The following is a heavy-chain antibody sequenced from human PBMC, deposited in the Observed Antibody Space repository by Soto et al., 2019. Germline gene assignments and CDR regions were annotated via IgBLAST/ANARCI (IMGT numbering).Heavy chain of an antibody. CDR2: IYYSGST. D-gene: IGHD6-19*01. CDR3: AREGGSGAFDY. Sequence: PSETLSLTCTVSGGSVSSGSYYWSWIRQPPGKGLEWIGYIYYSGSTNYNPSPKSRVTISVDTSKNQFSLKLSSVTAADTAVYYCAREGGSGAFDYWGQGTLVTVSS. J-gene: IGHJ4*02. V-gene: IGHV4-61*01. CDR1: GGSVSSGSYY.